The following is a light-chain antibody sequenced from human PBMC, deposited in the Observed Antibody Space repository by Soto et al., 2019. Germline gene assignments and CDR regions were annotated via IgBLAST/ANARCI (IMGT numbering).Light chain of an antibody. CDR3: QHFGGTTFT. CDR2: GAS. J-gene: IGKJ5*01. Sequence: PGEGATLSCRASQSVSSSYIAWYQQRPGQTPSLLIYGASTRATGIPDRFSGSGSGTHFTLTISRLEPVDFAVYYCQHFGGTTFTFGQGTRL. CDR1: QSVSSSY. V-gene: IGKV3-20*01.